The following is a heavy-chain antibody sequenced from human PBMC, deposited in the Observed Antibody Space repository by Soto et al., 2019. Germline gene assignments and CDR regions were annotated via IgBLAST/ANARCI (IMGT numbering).Heavy chain of an antibody. CDR3: ARESGCSGGSCSLPYFFDH. CDR1: GYSISSGYY. J-gene: IGHJ4*02. Sequence: SETLSLTCAVSGYSISSGYYWGWIRQPPGKGLEWIGSIYHSGSTYYNPSLKSRVTISVDTSKNQFSLKLRSVTAADTAVYYCARESGCSGGSCSLPYFFDHWGQGTLVTVSS. CDR2: IYHSGST. V-gene: IGHV4-38-2*02. D-gene: IGHD2-15*01.